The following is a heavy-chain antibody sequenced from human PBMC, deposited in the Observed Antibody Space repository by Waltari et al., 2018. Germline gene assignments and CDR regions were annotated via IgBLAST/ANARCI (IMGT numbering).Heavy chain of an antibody. CDR2: VNSDCSNT. CDR3: VAATPSSDK. J-gene: IGHJ4*02. D-gene: IGHD6-19*01. Sequence: EVELVESGGGLVQPGGSLRLSCEVSGVSLSDRWMHWVRQTPEKGLVWVALVNSDCSNTAYADSVRGRFIISRDTARNTLFLQMSSVRVDDTALYYCVAATPSSDKWGQGTLVTVSS. CDR1: GVSLSDRW. V-gene: IGHV3-74*01.